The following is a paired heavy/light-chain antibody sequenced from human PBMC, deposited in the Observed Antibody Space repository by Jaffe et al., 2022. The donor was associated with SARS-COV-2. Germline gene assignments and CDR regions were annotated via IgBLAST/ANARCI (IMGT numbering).Light chain of an antibody. CDR1: SGSVSTTYY. V-gene: IGLV8-61*01. J-gene: IGLJ2*01. CDR2: STN. Sequence: QTVVTQEPSFSVSPGGTVTLTCGLSSGSVSTTYYPTWYQQTPGQAPRTLIYSTNTRSSGVPDRFSGSILGNKAALTITGAQADDESDYYCVLYMGSGISIFGGGTKLTVL. CDR3: VLYMGSGISI.
Heavy chain of an antibody. CDR1: GYTFSNYA. CDR3: ARKSSSAPNWFDP. CDR2: INTNTGYP. Sequence: QVQLVQSGSELKKPGASVKVSCKASGYTFSNYAMNWVRQAPGQGLEWMGWINTNTGYPTYAQGFTGRFVFSLDTSVSTTYLQISSLKAEDTAVYYCARKSSSAPNWFDPWGQGTLVTVSS. J-gene: IGHJ5*02. V-gene: IGHV7-4-1*02.